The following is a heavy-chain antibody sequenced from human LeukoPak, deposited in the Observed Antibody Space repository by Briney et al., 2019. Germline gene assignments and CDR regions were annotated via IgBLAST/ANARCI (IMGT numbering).Heavy chain of an antibody. CDR3: ARDGNSSSWHNDAFDI. CDR2: IYTSGST. D-gene: IGHD6-13*01. CDR1: GGSISSYY. V-gene: IGHV4-4*07. J-gene: IGHJ3*02. Sequence: SETLSLTCTVSGGSISSYYWSWIRQPAGKGLEWIGRIYTSGSTNYNPSLKSRVTMSVDTSKNQFSLKLSSVTAADTAVHYCARDGNSSSWHNDAFDIWGQGTMVTVSS.